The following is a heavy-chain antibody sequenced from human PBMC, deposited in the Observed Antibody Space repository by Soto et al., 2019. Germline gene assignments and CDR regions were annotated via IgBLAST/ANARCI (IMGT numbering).Heavy chain of an antibody. CDR3: ARDREPDGIWTFDS. CDR1: GFTLAKYT. D-gene: IGHD3-9*01. Sequence: GGSLRLSCAASGFTLAKYTMGWVRQAPGKGLEWVAESYSTGGTEYADSVKGRFSISRDNSKNMLFLQMNSLRVEDTALYYCARDREPDGIWTFDSWGQGTLDTVSS. CDR2: SYSTGGT. V-gene: IGHV3-23*01. J-gene: IGHJ4*02.